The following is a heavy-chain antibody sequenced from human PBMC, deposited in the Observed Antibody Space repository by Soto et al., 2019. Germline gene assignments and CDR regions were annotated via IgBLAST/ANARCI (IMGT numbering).Heavy chain of an antibody. D-gene: IGHD3-22*01. CDR2: ISGTADDT. CDR1: GLTFSAYA. J-gene: IGHJ3*01. CDR3: AKRFGSGYYSAFDV. Sequence: GCSLRLSCTASGLTFSAYAMTWVRQAPGKGLEWVSTISGTADDTYYAGSVKGRFIISRDNSKNTLFLQMNSLRAEDTALYHCAKRFGSGYYSAFDVWGQGTMVTASS. V-gene: IGHV3-23*01.